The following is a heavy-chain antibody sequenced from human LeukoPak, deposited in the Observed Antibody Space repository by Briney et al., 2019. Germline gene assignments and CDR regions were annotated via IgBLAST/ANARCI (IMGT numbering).Heavy chain of an antibody. V-gene: IGHV4-39*07. D-gene: IGHD6-19*01. CDR1: GGSISSSSYY. CDR2: IYYSGST. CDR3: ARAGRTTYSSGWNGWLIIENAFDI. J-gene: IGHJ3*02. Sequence: EASETLSLTCTVSGGSISSSSYYWGWIRQPPVKGLEWIGSIYYSGSTYYNPSLKSRVTISVDTSKNQFSLKLSSVTAADTAVYYCARAGRTTYSSGWNGWLIIENAFDIWGQGTMVTVSS.